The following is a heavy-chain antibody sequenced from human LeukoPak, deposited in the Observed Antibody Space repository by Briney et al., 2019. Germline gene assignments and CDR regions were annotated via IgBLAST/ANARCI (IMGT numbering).Heavy chain of an antibody. CDR1: GYSFTSYW. D-gene: IGHD2-8*01. CDR2: IYPGGSDT. V-gene: IGHV5-51*01. Sequence: GESLKIFCKGSGYSFTSYWIGWGRQMPGKGLEWMVFIYPGGSDTRYSPSFEGQVTLSSDKSISTAYLQWTSLKGSDTAVFYCWRHEYCTNRVCYTKIRYWRQGTLVSVSS. CDR3: WRHEYCTNRVCYTKIRY. J-gene: IGHJ4*02.